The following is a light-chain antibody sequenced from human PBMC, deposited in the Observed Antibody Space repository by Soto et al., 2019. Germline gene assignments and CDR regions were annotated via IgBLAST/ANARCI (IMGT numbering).Light chain of an antibody. V-gene: IGKV1-5*01. CDR3: QQYHTYPWT. J-gene: IGKJ1*01. Sequence: DIQMTQSPSTLSASVGDRVTITCRASQSITNWLAWYQQKPGKAPNLLIYDASNLESGVSSRFGGSGSGTDFTLTISSLQPDDFATYYCQQYHTYPWTFGQGTKVEV. CDR1: QSITNW. CDR2: DAS.